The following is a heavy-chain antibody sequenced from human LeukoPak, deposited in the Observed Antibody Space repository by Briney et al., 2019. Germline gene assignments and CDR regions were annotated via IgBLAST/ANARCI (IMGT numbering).Heavy chain of an antibody. J-gene: IGHJ6*03. CDR1: GFTFSSYW. D-gene: IGHD2-15*01. Sequence: QPGGSLRLSCAASGFTFSSYWMHWVRQAPGKGLVWASRINSDGSSTSYADSVKGRFTISRDNAKNTLYLQMNSLRAEDTAVYYCARDRDIVGYMDVWGKGTTVTVSS. CDR3: ARDRDIVGYMDV. CDR2: INSDGSST. V-gene: IGHV3-74*01.